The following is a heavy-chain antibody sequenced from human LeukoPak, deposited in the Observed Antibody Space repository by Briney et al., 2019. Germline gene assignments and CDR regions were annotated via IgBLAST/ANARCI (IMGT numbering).Heavy chain of an antibody. J-gene: IGHJ4*02. CDR3: ARQLMITFGGVIFSGFDY. D-gene: IGHD3-16*02. CDR1: GGSISSSSYY. Sequence: KASETLSLTCTVSGGSISSSSYYWGWIRQPPGKGLEWIGSIYYSGSTYYNPSLKSRVTISVDTSKNQLSLKLSSVTAADTAVYYCARQLMITFGGVIFSGFDYWGQGTLVTVSS. V-gene: IGHV4-39*01. CDR2: IYYSGST.